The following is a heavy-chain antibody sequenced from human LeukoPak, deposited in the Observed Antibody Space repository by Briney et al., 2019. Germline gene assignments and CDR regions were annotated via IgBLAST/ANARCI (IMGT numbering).Heavy chain of an antibody. J-gene: IGHJ3*02. V-gene: IGHV4-39*01. CDR1: GGSISSGSYY. CDR2: IYYSGST. CDR3: ARLGEDDYVWEGAFDI. Sequence: PSETLSLTCTVPGGSISSGSYYWGWIRQPPGKGLEWIGSIYYSGSTYYDPSLKSRVTISVDTSKNQFSLKLSSVTAADTAVYYCARLGEDDYVWEGAFDIWGQGTMVTVSS. D-gene: IGHD3-16*01.